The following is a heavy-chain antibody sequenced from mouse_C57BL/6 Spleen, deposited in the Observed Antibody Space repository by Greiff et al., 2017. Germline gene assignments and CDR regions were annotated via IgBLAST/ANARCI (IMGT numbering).Heavy chain of an antibody. Sequence: VQLQESGAELARPGASVKMSCKASGYTFTSYTMHWVKQRPGQGLEWIGYINPSSGYTKYNQKFKDKATLTADKSSSTAYMQLSSLTSEDSAVYYCARDYYGSSLDYWGQGTTLTVSS. CDR1: GYTFTSYT. CDR2: INPSSGYT. V-gene: IGHV1-4*01. J-gene: IGHJ2*01. D-gene: IGHD1-1*01. CDR3: ARDYYGSSLDY.